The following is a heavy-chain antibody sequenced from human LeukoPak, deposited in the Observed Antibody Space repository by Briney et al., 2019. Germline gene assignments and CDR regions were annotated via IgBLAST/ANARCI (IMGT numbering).Heavy chain of an antibody. V-gene: IGHV1-2*02. CDR2: INPNSGGT. Sequence: GASVKVSCKASGYTFTDYYMHWVRQAPGQGLEWMGWINPNSGGTNYVQKFQGRATMTRDTSISTAYMEVSRLRSDDTAVYYCAREAGDNAFDIWGQGTMVTVSS. J-gene: IGHJ3*02. CDR3: AREAGDNAFDI. D-gene: IGHD2-21*01. CDR1: GYTFTDYY.